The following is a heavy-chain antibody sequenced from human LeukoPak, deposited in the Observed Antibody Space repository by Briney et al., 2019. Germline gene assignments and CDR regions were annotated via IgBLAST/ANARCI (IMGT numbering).Heavy chain of an antibody. V-gene: IGHV1-2*06. CDR3: ARVSFYYDSSGYIDY. CDR2: INPNSGGT. CDR1: GYTFTSNY. D-gene: IGHD3-22*01. J-gene: IGHJ4*02. Sequence: ASVKVSCKASGYTFTSNYIHWVRQAPGQGLEWMGRINPNSGGTNYAQKFQGRVTMTRDTSISTAYMELSRLRSDDTAVYYCARVSFYYDSSGYIDYWGQGTLVTVSS.